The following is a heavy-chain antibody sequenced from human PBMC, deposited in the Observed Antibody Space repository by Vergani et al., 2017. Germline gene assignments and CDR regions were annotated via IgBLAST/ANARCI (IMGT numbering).Heavy chain of an antibody. CDR3: ARGDYGILTGYRY. Sequence: QVQVVQSGAEVKKSGASVKVSCKTSGYTFSNYYMHWVRQAPGQGLECMGIINPSVGHTNYAQTFQGRVTMTRDTSTSTVYMELSSLRSEDTAIYYGARGDYGILTGYRYWGQGTLVTVSA. V-gene: IGHV1-46*03. CDR1: GYTFSNYY. D-gene: IGHD3-9*01. CDR2: INPSVGHT. J-gene: IGHJ4*02.